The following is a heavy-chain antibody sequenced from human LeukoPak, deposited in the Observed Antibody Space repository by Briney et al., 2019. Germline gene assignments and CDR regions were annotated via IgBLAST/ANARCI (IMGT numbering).Heavy chain of an antibody. J-gene: IGHJ4*02. V-gene: IGHV4-39*01. CDR1: GGSISSSSYY. CDR3: ARHLRTYSSSWYHYFDY. Sequence: PSETLSLTCTVSGGSISSSSYYWGWIRQPPGKGLEWIGNIYYSGTTSHSPSLNSRVSISVDTSNNQFSLKLSSVAAADTAVYYCARHLRTYSSSWYHYFDYWGQGTLVTVSS. CDR2: IYYSGTT. D-gene: IGHD6-13*01.